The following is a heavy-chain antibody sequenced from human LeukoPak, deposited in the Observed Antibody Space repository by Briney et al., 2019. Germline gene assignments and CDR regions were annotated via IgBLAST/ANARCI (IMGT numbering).Heavy chain of an antibody. CDR2: IYTSGST. J-gene: IGHJ4*02. Sequence: KPSETLSLTCTVSGGSISSGSYYWSWIRQPAGKGLEWIGRIYTSGSTNYNPSLKSRVTISVDTSKNQFSLKLSSVTAADTAVYYCARGMTGYLNAYFDYWGQGTLVTVSS. D-gene: IGHD3-9*01. V-gene: IGHV4-61*02. CDR3: ARGMTGYLNAYFDY. CDR1: GGSISSGSYY.